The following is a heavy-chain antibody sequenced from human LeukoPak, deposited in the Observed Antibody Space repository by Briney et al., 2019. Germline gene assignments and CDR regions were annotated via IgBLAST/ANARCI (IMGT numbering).Heavy chain of an antibody. D-gene: IGHD6-13*01. J-gene: IGHJ4*02. CDR3: ARLGSSRWYFDY. CDR1: GSIFTSYW. V-gene: IGHV5-51*01. Sequence: GASLKISCKGSGSIFTSYWIGWVRQLPGKGLEWMGIIYPGHSDTRYSPSFQGQVTISADKSISTAYLQWSSLKASDTAMYYCARLGSSRWYFDYWGQGTLVTVSS. CDR2: IYPGHSDT.